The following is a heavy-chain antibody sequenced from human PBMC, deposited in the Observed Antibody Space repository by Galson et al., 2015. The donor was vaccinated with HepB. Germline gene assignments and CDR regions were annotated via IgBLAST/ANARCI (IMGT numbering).Heavy chain of an antibody. Sequence: LSLTCTVSGGSISSSSYYWGWIRQPPGKGLEWIGSIYYSGSTYYNPSLKSRVTISVDTSKNQFSLKLSSVTAADTAVYYCARVPSPGLSQYIDYWGQGTLVTVSS. CDR3: ARVPSPGLSQYIDY. V-gene: IGHV4-39*07. J-gene: IGHJ4*02. CDR1: GGSISSSSYY. CDR2: IYYSGST. D-gene: IGHD3-16*02.